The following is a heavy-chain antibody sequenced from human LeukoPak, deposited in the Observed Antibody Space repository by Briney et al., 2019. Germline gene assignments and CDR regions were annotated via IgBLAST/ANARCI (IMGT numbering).Heavy chain of an antibody. CDR2: ISYSGST. J-gene: IGHJ4*02. V-gene: IGHV4-30-4*01. D-gene: IGHD3-22*01. CDR1: GGSISIGDCY. CDR3: ARVYDSSAYYGYYFDY. Sequence: SETLSLTCTVSGGSISIGDCYWSWIRQPPGKGLEWIGYISYSGSTYYNPSLKSRVAISVDTSKNQFSLKLSSVTAADTAVYYCARVYDSSAYYGYYFDYWGQGTLVTVSS.